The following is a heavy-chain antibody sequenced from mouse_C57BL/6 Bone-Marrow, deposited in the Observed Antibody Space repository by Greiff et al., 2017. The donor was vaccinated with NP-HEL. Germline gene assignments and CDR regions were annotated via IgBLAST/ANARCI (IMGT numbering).Heavy chain of an antibody. Sequence: EVKLVESGGGLVQPKGSLKLSCAASGFSFNTYAMNWVRQAPGKGLEWVARIRSKSNNYATYYADSVKDRFTISRDDSESMLYLQMNNLKTEDTAMYYCVRQGYYGSFDYWGQGTTLTVSS. CDR1: GFSFNTYA. CDR2: IRSKSNNYAT. D-gene: IGHD1-1*01. V-gene: IGHV10-1*01. J-gene: IGHJ2*01. CDR3: VRQGYYGSFDY.